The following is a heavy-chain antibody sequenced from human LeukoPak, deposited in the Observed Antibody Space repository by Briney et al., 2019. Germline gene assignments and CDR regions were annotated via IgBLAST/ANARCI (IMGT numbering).Heavy chain of an antibody. J-gene: IGHJ4*02. V-gene: IGHV4-31*03. CDR3: ARESGYSGGPFDY. CDR2: IYSSGST. Sequence: PSETLSLTCTVSGGSTNSGGYYWSWIRQRPGKGLEYFGYIYSSGSTYYNPSLKSRVTISMDTSKNQFSLTLTSVTAADTAVYYCARESGYSGGPFDYWGQGTLITVSS. CDR1: GGSTNSGGYY. D-gene: IGHD6-19*01.